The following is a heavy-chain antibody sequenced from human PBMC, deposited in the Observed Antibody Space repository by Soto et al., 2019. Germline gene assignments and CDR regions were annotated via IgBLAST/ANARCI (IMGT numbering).Heavy chain of an antibody. D-gene: IGHD3-10*01. CDR2: IYYSGST. J-gene: IGHJ4*02. CDR3: ARGQNYYGSGSYYNKLGNFDY. Sequence: SETLSLTCTVSGGSISSYYWSWIRQPPGKGLEWIGYIYYSGSTNYNPSLKSRVTISVDTSKNQFSLKLSSVTAADTAVHYCARGQNYYGSGSYYNKLGNFDYWGQGTLVTVSS. V-gene: IGHV4-59*01. CDR1: GGSISSYY.